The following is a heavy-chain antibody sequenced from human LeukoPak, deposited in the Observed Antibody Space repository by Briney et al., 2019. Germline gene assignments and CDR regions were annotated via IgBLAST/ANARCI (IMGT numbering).Heavy chain of an antibody. J-gene: IGHJ4*02. CDR3: ARGSTYGSGIPWAS. CDR1: GYTFTGYY. Sequence: ASVKVSCKASGYTFTGYYMHWVRQAPGQGLEWMGWISAYNGNTNYAQKFQGRVTMTRDTSISTAYMELSSLTSDDTAVYYCARGSTYGSGIPWASWGQGTLVTASS. CDR2: ISAYNGNT. D-gene: IGHD3-10*01. V-gene: IGHV1-2*02.